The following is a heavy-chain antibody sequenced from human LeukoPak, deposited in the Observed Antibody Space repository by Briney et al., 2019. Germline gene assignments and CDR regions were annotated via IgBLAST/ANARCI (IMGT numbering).Heavy chain of an antibody. CDR1: GYTFTSNH. J-gene: IGHJ4*02. V-gene: IGHV1-46*01. CDR3: ARDQEGFDY. CDR2: IYPRDGST. Sequence: GASVTVSFKASGYTFTSNHIHWVRQAPGQGLEWMGMIYPRDGSTSYAQKFQGRVTVTRDTSTSTVHMELSGLRSEDTAVYHCARDQEGFDYWGQGTLVTVSS.